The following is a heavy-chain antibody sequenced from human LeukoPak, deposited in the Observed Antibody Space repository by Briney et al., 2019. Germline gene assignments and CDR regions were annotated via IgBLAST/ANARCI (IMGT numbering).Heavy chain of an antibody. CDR3: ARTYSIVGARGAFDI. J-gene: IGHJ3*02. D-gene: IGHD1-26*01. V-gene: IGHV4-59*01. CDR1: GGSISSYY. Sequence: PSGTLSLTCTVSGGSISSYYWSWIRQPPGKGLEWIGYIYYSGSTNYNPSLKSRVTISVDTSKNQFSLKLSSVTAADTAVYYCARTYSIVGARGAFDIWGQGTMVTVSS. CDR2: IYYSGST.